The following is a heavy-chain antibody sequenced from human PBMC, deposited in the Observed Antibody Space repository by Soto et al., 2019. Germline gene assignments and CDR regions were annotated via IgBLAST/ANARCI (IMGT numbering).Heavy chain of an antibody. CDR2: IWYDGSNK. CDR1: GFTFSSYG. J-gene: IGHJ4*02. V-gene: IGHV3-33*01. CDR3: ARLAAAGTFFDY. Sequence: GGSLRLSCAASGFTFSSYGMHWVRQAPGKGLEWVAVIWYDGSNKYYADSVKGRFTISRDNSKNTLYLQMNSLRAEDTAVYYCARLAAAGTFFDYWGQGTLVTVSS. D-gene: IGHD6-13*01.